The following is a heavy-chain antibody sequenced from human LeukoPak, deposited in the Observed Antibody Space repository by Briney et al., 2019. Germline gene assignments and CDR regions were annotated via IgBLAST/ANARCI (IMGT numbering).Heavy chain of an antibody. CDR2: IIPIFGTA. CDR1: GGTFSSYA. Sequence: SSVKVSFKASGGTFSSYAINWVRQAPGQGLEWMGGIIPIFGTATYAQKFQGRVTITADESTSTGYMELSSLRSEDTAVYYCAIRFWSGYYYFDYWGQGTLVTVS. J-gene: IGHJ4*02. CDR3: AIRFWSGYYYFDY. V-gene: IGHV1-69*01. D-gene: IGHD3-3*01.